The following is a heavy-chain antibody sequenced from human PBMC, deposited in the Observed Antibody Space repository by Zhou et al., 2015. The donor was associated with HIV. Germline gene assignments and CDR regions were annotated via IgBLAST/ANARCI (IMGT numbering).Heavy chain of an antibody. Sequence: EVQLVESGGRCGTAGGGSLRLSCAASGFTFDDFAMHWVRQAPGKGLEWVSLITWDGGSTSYADSVKGRFTISRDNSKTSLYLQMNSLRPEDTAFYYCVRPGEWSLPYYMSVWGKGDHGHRLL. CDR3: VRPGEWSLPYYMSV. V-gene: IGHV3-43D*03. CDR1: GFTFDDFA. D-gene: IGHD3-3*01. CDR2: ITWDGGST. J-gene: IGHJ6*03.